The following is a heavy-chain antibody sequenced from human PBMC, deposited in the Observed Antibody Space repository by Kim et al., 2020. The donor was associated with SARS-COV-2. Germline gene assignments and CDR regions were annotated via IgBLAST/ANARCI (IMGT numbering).Heavy chain of an antibody. CDR3: AKGIAVAGNTEFDY. D-gene: IGHD6-19*01. V-gene: IGHV3-23*01. Sequence: GGSLTLSCAASGFIFSSYVMSWVRQAPGKGLEWVSAISGSGTKTYYADSVKGRFTISRDNSKNTLYLQMNSLRAEDTAVYYCAKGIAVAGNTEFDYWGQGTLVTVSS. J-gene: IGHJ4*02. CDR1: GFIFSSYV. CDR2: ISGSGTKT.